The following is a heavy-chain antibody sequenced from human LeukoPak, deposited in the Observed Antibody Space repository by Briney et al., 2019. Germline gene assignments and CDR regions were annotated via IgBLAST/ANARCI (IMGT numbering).Heavy chain of an antibody. CDR3: ARVSWGTHWANRYFDY. V-gene: IGHV3-11*04. Sequence: GGSLRLSCAASGFTVSSNYMSWVRQAPGKGLEWVSYISSSGSTIYYADSVKGRFTISRDNDKNSLYLQMNSLRAEDTAVYYCARVSWGTHWANRYFDYWGQGTLVTVSS. J-gene: IGHJ4*02. D-gene: IGHD3-16*01. CDR2: ISSSGSTI. CDR1: GFTVSSNY.